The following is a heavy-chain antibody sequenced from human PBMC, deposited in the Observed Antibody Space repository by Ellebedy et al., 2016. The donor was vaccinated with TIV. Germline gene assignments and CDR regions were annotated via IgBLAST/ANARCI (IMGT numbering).Heavy chain of an antibody. Sequence: GESLKISCAVSGFSLSNYWMHWVRQAPGKGLVWVSRIHTDGSSASYADSVKGRFTISRDNAKNTLYLQMNSLRAEDTAVYYCARLGNDDYGPWGQGTLVTVSS. CDR1: GFSLSNYW. V-gene: IGHV3-74*01. J-gene: IGHJ5*02. CDR3: ARLGNDDYGP. CDR2: IHTDGSSA. D-gene: IGHD4-17*01.